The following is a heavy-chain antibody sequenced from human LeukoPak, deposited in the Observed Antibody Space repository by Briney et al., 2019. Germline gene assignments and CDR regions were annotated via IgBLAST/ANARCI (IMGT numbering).Heavy chain of an antibody. D-gene: IGHD4-17*01. Sequence: SETLSLTCTVSGGSISSYYWSWIRQPAGKGLEWIGRIYTSGSTNYNPPLKSRVTMSVDTSKNQFSLKLSSVTAADTAVYYCAGEAGDYTYYYYYGMDVWGQGTTVTASS. V-gene: IGHV4-4*07. CDR3: AGEAGDYTYYYYYGMDV. CDR1: GGSISSYY. J-gene: IGHJ6*02. CDR2: IYTSGST.